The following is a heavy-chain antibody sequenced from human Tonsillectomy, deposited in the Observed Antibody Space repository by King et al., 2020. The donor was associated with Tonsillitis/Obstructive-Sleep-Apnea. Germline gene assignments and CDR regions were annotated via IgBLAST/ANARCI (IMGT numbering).Heavy chain of an antibody. CDR3: ARGTGEDIVLVPAAIHFDY. CDR2: YTHSGCT. Sequence: VQLQQWGAGLLKPSETLSLTCAVYGGFFNGLYWSWIRQPPGNGCDWMSVYTHSGCTNYIHSLECLVTISVDTTQNQFSLKLSSVTAVDTAVYYCARGTGEDIVLVPAAIHFDYWGQGTLVTVSS. CDR1: GGFFNGLY. J-gene: IGHJ4*02. D-gene: IGHD2-2*02. V-gene: IGHV4-34*01.